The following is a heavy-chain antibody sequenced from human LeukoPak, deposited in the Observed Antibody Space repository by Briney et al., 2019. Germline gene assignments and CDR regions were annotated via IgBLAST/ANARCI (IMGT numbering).Heavy chain of an antibody. CDR3: ARAPMDGGPLFDY. CDR1: GGSISSGDYY. CDR2: IYYSGST. J-gene: IGHJ4*02. V-gene: IGHV4-30-4*01. Sequence: PSETLSLTCTVSGGSISSGDYYWSWIRQPPGKGLEWIGYIYYSGSTYYNPSLKSRVTISVDTSKNQFSLKLSSVTAADTAVYYCARAPMDGGPLFDYWGQGTLVTVSS. D-gene: IGHD4-23*01.